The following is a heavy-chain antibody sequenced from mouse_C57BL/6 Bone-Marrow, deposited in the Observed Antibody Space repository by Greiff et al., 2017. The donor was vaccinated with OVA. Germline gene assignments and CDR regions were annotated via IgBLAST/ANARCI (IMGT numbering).Heavy chain of an antibody. Sequence: QVQLQQPGAELVMPGASVKLSCKASGYTFTSYWMHWVKQRPGQGLEWIGEIDPSDSSTNYNQKFKGKSTLTVDKSSSAAYMQLSSLTSEDSAVYYCARVVTTVVATRYFDVWGTGTTVTVSS. J-gene: IGHJ1*03. CDR2: IDPSDSST. D-gene: IGHD1-1*01. V-gene: IGHV1-69*01. CDR1: GYTFTSYW. CDR3: ARVVTTVVATRYFDV.